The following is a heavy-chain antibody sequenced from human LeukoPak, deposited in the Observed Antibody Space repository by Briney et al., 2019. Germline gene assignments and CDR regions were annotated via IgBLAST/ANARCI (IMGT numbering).Heavy chain of an antibody. J-gene: IGHJ4*02. D-gene: IGHD3-10*01. CDR1: GYTLTELS. CDR3: ATVYGSGSYWFDY. V-gene: IGHV1-24*01. CDR2: FDPEDGET. Sequence: ASVKVSCKVSGYTLTELSMHWVRQAPGKGLEWMGGFDPEDGETIYAQKFQGRVTMTEDTSTDTVYMELSSPRSEDTAVYYCATVYGSGSYWFDYWGQGTLVTVSS.